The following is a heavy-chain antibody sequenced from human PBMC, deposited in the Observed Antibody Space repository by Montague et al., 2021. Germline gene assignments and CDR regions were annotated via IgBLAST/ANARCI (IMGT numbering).Heavy chain of an antibody. D-gene: IGHD2-8*01. V-gene: IGHV4-39*01. CDR1: GGSISRSSYY. CDR2: IYSSGST. CDR3: TRPGGYCTNDTCYFWFAP. Sequence: SETLSLTCTVSGGSISRSSYYWGWIRQPPGKGLEWIGSIYSSGSTYYNPSLKSRVTISADTSKNQFSLKLSSVTAADTAVYYYTRPGGYCTNDTCYFWFAPWGQGILVTVSS. J-gene: IGHJ5*02.